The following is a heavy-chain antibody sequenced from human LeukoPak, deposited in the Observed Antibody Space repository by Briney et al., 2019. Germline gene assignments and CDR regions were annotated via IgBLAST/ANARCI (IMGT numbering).Heavy chain of an antibody. V-gene: IGHV1-2*02. CDR1: GYTFTGYY. Sequence: ASVKVSCKASGYTFTGYYMHWVRQAPGQGLEWMGWIDPNSGGTNYAQKFQGRVTMTRDTSISTAYMELSRLRSDDTAVYYCARDTIIAEHRFNYYHYMDVWGKGTTVTVSS. CDR2: IDPNSGGT. D-gene: IGHD2-15*01. CDR3: ARDTIIAEHRFNYYHYMDV. J-gene: IGHJ6*03.